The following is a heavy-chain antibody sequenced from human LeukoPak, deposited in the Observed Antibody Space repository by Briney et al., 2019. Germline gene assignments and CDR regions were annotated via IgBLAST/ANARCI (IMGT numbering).Heavy chain of an antibody. CDR2: INPNSGGT. CDR3: ARENHSYYYDSTTYWGY. D-gene: IGHD3-22*01. CDR1: GYTFTNYY. Sequence: ASVKVSCKASGYTFTNYYMHWVRQAPGQGLEWMGWINPNSGGTSYAQKFQGRVTMTRDTSISTAYMELSRLRSDDTAVYYCARENHSYYYDSTTYWGYWGQGTLVTVSS. V-gene: IGHV1-2*02. J-gene: IGHJ4*02.